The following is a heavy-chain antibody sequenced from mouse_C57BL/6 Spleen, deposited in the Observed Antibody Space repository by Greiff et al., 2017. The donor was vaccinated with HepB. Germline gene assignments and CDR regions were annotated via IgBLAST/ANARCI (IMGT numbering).Heavy chain of an antibody. D-gene: IGHD2-4*01. CDR2: IYPGSGST. CDR3: ARSYDYLYAMDY. V-gene: IGHV1-55*01. Sequence: QVQLQQSGAELVKPGASVKMSCKASGYTFTSYWITWVKQRPGQGLEWIGDIYPGSGSTNYNEKFKSKATLTVDTSSSTAYMQLSSLTSEDSAVYYCARSYDYLYAMDYWGQGTSVTVSS. J-gene: IGHJ4*01. CDR1: GYTFTSYW.